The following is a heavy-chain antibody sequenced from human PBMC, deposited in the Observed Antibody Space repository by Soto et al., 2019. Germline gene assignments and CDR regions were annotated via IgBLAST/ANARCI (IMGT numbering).Heavy chain of an antibody. Sequence: EVQLLESGGGLVQPGGSLRLSCAASGFTFSSYAMSWVRQAPGKGLEWVSAISGSGGSTYYADSVKGRFTISRDNSKNTLYLQMNSLTAEDTAMYYCARDGNYFGLGYYFDHWGQGTPVTVSS. V-gene: IGHV3-23*01. CDR2: ISGSGGST. CDR1: GFTFSSYA. D-gene: IGHD3-10*01. CDR3: ARDGNYFGLGYYFDH. J-gene: IGHJ4*02.